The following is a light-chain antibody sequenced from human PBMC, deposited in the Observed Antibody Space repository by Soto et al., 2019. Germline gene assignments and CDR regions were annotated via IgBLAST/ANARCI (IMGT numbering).Light chain of an antibody. J-gene: IGLJ1*01. CDR2: ANR. Sequence: QSVLTQPPSVSGAPGQRVTISCTGSSSNIGAGYDVHWYQQLPGTAPKLLIYANRNRPAGVPDRFSASKSGTSASLAITGLQAEDEADYYCQSHDSSLSGYVFGTGTKVTVL. V-gene: IGLV1-40*01. CDR3: QSHDSSLSGYV. CDR1: SSNIGAGYD.